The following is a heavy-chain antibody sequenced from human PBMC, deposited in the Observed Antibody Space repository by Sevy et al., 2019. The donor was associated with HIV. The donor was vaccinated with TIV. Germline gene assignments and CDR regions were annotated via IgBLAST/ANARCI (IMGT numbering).Heavy chain of an antibody. J-gene: IGHJ5*02. Sequence: SEPLSLTCTFSGGSISSSSYYWGWIRQLTGKGLEWTGSIYYRGSTYYNPSLKSRGTISVDTSKNQFYLKLSSVTAADTVVYLCARYCIGTSPHIGFDPWVQGTLVTVSS. D-gene: IGHD2-2*01. V-gene: IGHV4-39*01. CDR1: GGSISSSSYY. CDR2: IYYRGST. CDR3: ARYCIGTSPHIGFDP.